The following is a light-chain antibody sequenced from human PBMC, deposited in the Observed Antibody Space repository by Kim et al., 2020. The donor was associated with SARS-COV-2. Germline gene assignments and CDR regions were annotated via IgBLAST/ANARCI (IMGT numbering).Light chain of an antibody. CDR2: GAS. V-gene: IGKV3D-15*01. J-gene: IGKJ2*01. CDR1: QSVSSN. Sequence: SVSPGERATLSCRASQSVSSNLAWYQHKPGQAPRLLIYGASTRATGIPARFSGSGSGTEFTLTISSLQSEDFAVYYCQQYNIWPYTFGQGTKLEI. CDR3: QQYNIWPYT.